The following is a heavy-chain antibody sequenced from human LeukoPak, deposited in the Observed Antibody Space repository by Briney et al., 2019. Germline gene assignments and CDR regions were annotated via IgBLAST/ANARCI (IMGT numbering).Heavy chain of an antibody. Sequence: GRSLRLSCVVSRFTFSSYGMHWVRQAPGKGLEWVAVISYDGSKKFYADSVKGRFTISRDNSKNTLYLQMSSLRPEDTAVYYCARDQDTSGYYYGPGDYWGQGTLVTVSS. CDR2: ISYDGSKK. CDR3: ARDQDTSGYYYGPGDY. J-gene: IGHJ4*02. V-gene: IGHV3-30*03. CDR1: RFTFSSYG. D-gene: IGHD3-22*01.